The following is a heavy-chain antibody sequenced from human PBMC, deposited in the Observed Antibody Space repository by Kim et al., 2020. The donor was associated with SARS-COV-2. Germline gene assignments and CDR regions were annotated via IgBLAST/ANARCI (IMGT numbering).Heavy chain of an antibody. CDR2: IVVGSGNT. CDR3: AARSSSPPRDYYYDSSGYFRDAFDI. J-gene: IGHJ3*02. V-gene: IGHV1-58*01. D-gene: IGHD3-22*01. CDR1: GFTFTSSA. Sequence: SVKVSCKASGFTFTSSAVQWVRQARGQRLEWIGWIVVGSGNTNYAQKFQERVTITRDMSTSTAYMELSSLRSEDTAVYYCAARSSSPPRDYYYDSSGYFRDAFDIWGQGTMVTVSS.